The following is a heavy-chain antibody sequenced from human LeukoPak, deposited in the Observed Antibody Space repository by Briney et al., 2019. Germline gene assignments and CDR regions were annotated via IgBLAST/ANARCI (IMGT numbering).Heavy chain of an antibody. D-gene: IGHD3-22*01. CDR1: GGTFISYA. J-gene: IGHJ4*02. Sequence: SVKVSCKASGGTFISYAISWVRQAPGQGLEWMGWIIPIFGTANYAQKFHGRVTITTDESTSTAYMELSSLRSEDTAVYYCARDPYYYDSSGYPRGGEFDYWGQGTLVTVSS. V-gene: IGHV1-69*05. CDR2: IIPIFGTA. CDR3: ARDPYYYDSSGYPRGGEFDY.